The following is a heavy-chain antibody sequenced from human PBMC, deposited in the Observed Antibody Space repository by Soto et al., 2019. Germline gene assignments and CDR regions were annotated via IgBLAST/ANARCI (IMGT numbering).Heavy chain of an antibody. CDR3: AGEMTTMTFYDY. Sequence: ASVKVSCKASGYSFTNYAITWVRQAPGEGLEWMGWITAYNGKTNNAQKFQGRVTMTTDTSASTAYMELRSLRSDDTAVYYCAGEMTTMTFYDYWGQGTLVTVSS. CDR2: ITAYNGKT. CDR1: GYSFTNYA. J-gene: IGHJ4*02. D-gene: IGHD4-17*01. V-gene: IGHV1-18*04.